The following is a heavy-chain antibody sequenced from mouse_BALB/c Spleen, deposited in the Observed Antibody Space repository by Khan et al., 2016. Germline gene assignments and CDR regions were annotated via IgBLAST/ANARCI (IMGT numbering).Heavy chain of an antibody. V-gene: IGHV4-2*02. J-gene: IGHJ4*01. Sequence: EVKLLESGGGLVQPGGSLNLSCAASGFDFSRYRMIWARQAPGKGQEWIGEINPGSTTINYTQSLKDKFIISRDNAKNTLYMQMCKVRSEDTTRYYCARSAYYAMDYWGQGTSVTVSS. CDR1: GFDFSRYR. CDR2: INPGSTTI. CDR3: ARSAYYAMDY.